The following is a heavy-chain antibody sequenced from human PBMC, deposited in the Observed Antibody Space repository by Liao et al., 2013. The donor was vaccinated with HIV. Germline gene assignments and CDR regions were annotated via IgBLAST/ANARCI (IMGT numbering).Heavy chain of an antibody. D-gene: IGHD1-1*01. CDR3: ARGGTQGLGY. V-gene: IGHV4-61*02. CDR2: IYANGNL. Sequence: QAQLQESGPGLVKPSQTLSLTCTVSVGSINSGNYAWSWIRQPAGKGLEWIGHIYANGNLHYSPSLKSRVTISVDTSKNQFSLKLSSVTAADTAVYYCARGGTQGLGYWGQGTLVTVSS. CDR1: VGSINSGNYA. J-gene: IGHJ4*02.